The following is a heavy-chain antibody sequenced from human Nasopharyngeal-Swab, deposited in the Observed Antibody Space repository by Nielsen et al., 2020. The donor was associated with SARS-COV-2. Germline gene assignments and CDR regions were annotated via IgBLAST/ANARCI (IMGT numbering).Heavy chain of an antibody. D-gene: IGHD5-12*01. V-gene: IGHV1-69*04. CDR1: GGTFSSYA. CDR2: IIPILGVA. J-gene: IGHJ4*02. CDR3: AREGSGYDLWY. Sequence: SVKVSCKASGGTFSSYAISWVRQAPGQGLEWMGRIIPILGVANHAQKFQGRVTITADKSTSTAYMELSSLRSEDTAVYYCAREGSGYDLWYWGQGTLVTVSS.